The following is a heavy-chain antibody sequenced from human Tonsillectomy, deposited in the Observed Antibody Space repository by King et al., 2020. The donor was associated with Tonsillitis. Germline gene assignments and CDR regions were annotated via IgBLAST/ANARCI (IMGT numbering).Heavy chain of an antibody. CDR1: GFIFTDYY. CDR2: ISGDGTRI. CDR3: ARGGAVAGNDY. V-gene: IGHV3-11*01. D-gene: IGHD6-19*01. Sequence: VQLVESGGGLVKPGGSLRLSCVASGFIFTDYYMTWVRQAPGKGLEWISHISGDGTRIYYADSVEGRFTVSKDNAKRSLFLQMKSLRVDDTAVYYCARGGAVAGNDYWGQGTLVTVSS. J-gene: IGHJ4*02.